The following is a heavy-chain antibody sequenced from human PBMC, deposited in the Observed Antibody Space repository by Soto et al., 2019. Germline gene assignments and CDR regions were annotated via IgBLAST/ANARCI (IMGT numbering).Heavy chain of an antibody. Sequence: PGGSLRLSCAASGFTFSSYSMNWVRQAPGKGLEWVSSISSSSSYIYYADSVKGRFTISRDNAKNSLYLQMNSLRAEDTAVYYCARDLHYDFWSGRQLDYWGQGTLVTVS. V-gene: IGHV3-21*01. D-gene: IGHD3-3*01. J-gene: IGHJ4*02. CDR3: ARDLHYDFWSGRQLDY. CDR2: ISSSSSYI. CDR1: GFTFSSYS.